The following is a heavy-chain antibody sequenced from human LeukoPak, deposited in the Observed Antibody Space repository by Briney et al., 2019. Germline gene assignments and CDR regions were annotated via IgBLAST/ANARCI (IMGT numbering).Heavy chain of an antibody. V-gene: IGHV3-30-3*01. Sequence: GGSLRLSCAASGFTFSTYTMHWVRQAPGKGLEWVAVLSYDGSNKYSADSVKGRFTISRDNSKNSLYLQMNSLRAEDTAMYYCAREFPKAARNAFDIWGQGTMVTVSS. CDR1: GFTFSTYT. CDR3: AREFPKAARNAFDI. J-gene: IGHJ3*02. CDR2: LSYDGSNK. D-gene: IGHD6-6*01.